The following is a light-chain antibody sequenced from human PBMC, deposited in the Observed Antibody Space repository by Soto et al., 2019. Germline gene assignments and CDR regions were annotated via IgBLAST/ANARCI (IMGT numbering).Light chain of an antibody. Sequence: TVSTQTPCTVSSCPGERATLSCRASQSVASSSIAWYQQRLGQAPRLLIYGASNRATGIPDRFSGSGSGTDFTLTFSRLDPEDFAVYYCQHYGVSQGTFAQGTKVAIK. V-gene: IGKV3-20*01. J-gene: IGKJ1*01. CDR2: GAS. CDR3: QHYGVSQGT. CDR1: QSVASSS.